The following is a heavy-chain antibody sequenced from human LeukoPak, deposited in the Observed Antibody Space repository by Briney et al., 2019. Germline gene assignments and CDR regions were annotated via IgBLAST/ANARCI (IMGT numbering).Heavy chain of an antibody. CDR1: GFTFSDYY. D-gene: IGHD3-22*01. CDR2: ISRSGDTM. V-gene: IGHV3-11*04. J-gene: IGHJ4*02. CDR3: AIQMTMIVVVPSFDY. Sequence: GGSLRLSCAASGFTFSDYYMTWIRQAPGKGLEWVSSISRSGDTMYYADSVRGRFTMSRDNAKNSLYLQMNSLRAEDTALYYCAIQMTMIVVVPSFDYWGQGTLVTVSS.